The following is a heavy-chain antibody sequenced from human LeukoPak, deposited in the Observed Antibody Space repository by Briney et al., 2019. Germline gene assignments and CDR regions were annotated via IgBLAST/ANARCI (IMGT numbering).Heavy chain of an antibody. Sequence: GGSLRLSCAASGFTFSSYSINWVRQAPGKGLEWVSYISGSSTTIYYADSGKGRFTISRENARNSVYLQMNSLRDEDTAVYYCARGITTTLVVTGRYFDYWGRGTRVTVSS. D-gene: IGHD3-22*01. CDR1: GFTFSSYS. CDR3: ARGITTTLVVTGRYFDY. CDR2: ISGSSTTI. J-gene: IGHJ4*02. V-gene: IGHV3-48*02.